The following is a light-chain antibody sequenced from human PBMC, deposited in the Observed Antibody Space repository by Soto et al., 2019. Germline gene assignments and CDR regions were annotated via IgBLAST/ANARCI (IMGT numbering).Light chain of an antibody. V-gene: IGKV3-15*01. CDR3: QQYYTWPVT. Sequence: IVMTQSPATLSVSPGESVTFSCRASQGINRNLAWYQQKPGQAPRLLISGASTGATSIPARFSGSGSGTEFTLTINSLQSEDSAVYYCQQYYTWPVTFGGGTKVEI. CDR1: QGINRN. CDR2: GAS. J-gene: IGKJ4*01.